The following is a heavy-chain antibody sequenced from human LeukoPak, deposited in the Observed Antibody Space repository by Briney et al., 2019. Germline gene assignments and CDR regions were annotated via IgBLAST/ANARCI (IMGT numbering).Heavy chain of an antibody. Sequence: ASVKVSCKASGYTFTSYAMHWVRQAPGQRLEWMGWINAGNGNTKYSQKFQGRVTITTDESTSTAYMELSSLRSEDTAVYYCARGPMGYCSSTSCYTDYYYYMDVWGKGTTVTVSS. D-gene: IGHD2-2*02. J-gene: IGHJ6*03. CDR2: INAGNGNT. CDR1: GYTFTSYA. CDR3: ARGPMGYCSSTSCYTDYYYYMDV. V-gene: IGHV1-3*01.